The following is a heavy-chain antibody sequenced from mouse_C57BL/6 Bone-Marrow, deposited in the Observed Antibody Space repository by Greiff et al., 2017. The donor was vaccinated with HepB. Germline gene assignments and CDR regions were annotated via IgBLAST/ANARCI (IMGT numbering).Heavy chain of an antibody. CDR2: IDPNSGGT. V-gene: IGHV1-72*01. D-gene: IGHD1-1*01. CDR1: GYTFTRYW. Sequence: QSCKASGYTFTRYWMHWVKQRPGRGLEWIGRIDPNSGGTKYNEKFKSKATLTVDKPSSTAYMQLSSLTSEDSAVYYCARFHYYGSYWYFDVWGTGTTVTVSS. CDR3: ARFHYYGSYWYFDV. J-gene: IGHJ1*03.